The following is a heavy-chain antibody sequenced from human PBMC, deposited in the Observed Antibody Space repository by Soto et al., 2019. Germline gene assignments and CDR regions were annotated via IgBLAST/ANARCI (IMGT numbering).Heavy chain of an antibody. Sequence: SETLSLTCAVYGGSFSGYYWSWIRQPPGKGLEWIGEINHSGSTNYNPSLKSRVTISVDTSKNQFSLKLSSVTAADTAVYYCARAPFWYGSGSYYNGWGHGTLVTVSA. CDR3: ARAPFWYGSGSYYNG. CDR2: INHSGST. J-gene: IGHJ4*01. CDR1: GGSFSGYY. V-gene: IGHV4-34*01. D-gene: IGHD3-10*01.